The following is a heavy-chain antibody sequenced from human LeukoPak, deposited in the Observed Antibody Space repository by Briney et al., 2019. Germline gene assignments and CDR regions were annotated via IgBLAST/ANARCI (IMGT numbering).Heavy chain of an antibody. J-gene: IGHJ5*02. V-gene: IGHV1-8*03. CDR3: ARAPRITMVRGVIYWFDP. CDR2: INPNRGNT. Sequence: VASVKVSCKASGYTFTSYDINWVRQATGQRLEWMGWINPNRGNTGYAQKFQRRVTITWNTSISTAYMELSSLRSEDTAVYYCARAPRITMVRGVIYWFDPWGQGTLVTVSS. D-gene: IGHD3-10*01. CDR1: GYTFTSYD.